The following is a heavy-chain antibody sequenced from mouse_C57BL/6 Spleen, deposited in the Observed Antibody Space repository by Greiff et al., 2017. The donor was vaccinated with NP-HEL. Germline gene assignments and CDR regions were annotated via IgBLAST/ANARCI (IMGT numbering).Heavy chain of an antibody. CDR2: SRNKANDYTK. CDR3: ARDAGIVAEAWFAY. Sequence: EVMLVESGGGLVQSGRSLRLSCATSGFTFSDFYMEWVRQAPGKGLEWIAASRNKANDYTKEYSASVKGRFIVSRATSQSILYLQMNGLRAEDTDIYYCARDAGIVAEAWFAYWGQGTLVTVSA. J-gene: IGHJ3*01. V-gene: IGHV7-1*01. CDR1: GFTFSDFY.